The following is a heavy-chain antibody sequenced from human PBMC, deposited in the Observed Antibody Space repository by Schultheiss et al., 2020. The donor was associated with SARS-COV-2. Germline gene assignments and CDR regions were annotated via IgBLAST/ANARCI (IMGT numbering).Heavy chain of an antibody. D-gene: IGHD6-13*01. CDR3: ARERQQLHAFDI. V-gene: IGHV3-7*01. CDR1: GFTFSSYA. J-gene: IGHJ3*02. CDR2: IKQDGSEK. Sequence: GGSLRLSCAASGFTFSSYAMSWVRQAPGKGLEWVANIKQDGSEKYYVDSVKGRFTISRDNAKNSLYLQMNSLRAEDTAVYYCARERQQLHAFDIWGQGTMVTVSS.